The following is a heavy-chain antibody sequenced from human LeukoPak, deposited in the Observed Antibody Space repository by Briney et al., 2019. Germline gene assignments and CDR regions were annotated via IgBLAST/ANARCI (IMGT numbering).Heavy chain of an antibody. J-gene: IGHJ4*02. D-gene: IGHD5-18*01. CDR3: ARVDYSYGYFDY. Sequence: ASVKVSCKASGYTFTSYGISWVRQAPGQGLEWMGWISAYNGNTNYAQKLQGRVTMTTDTATSTDYMELRSLRADDAAVYCGARVDYSYGYFDYWGQGTLVTVSS. CDR1: GYTFTSYG. V-gene: IGHV1-18*01. CDR2: ISAYNGNT.